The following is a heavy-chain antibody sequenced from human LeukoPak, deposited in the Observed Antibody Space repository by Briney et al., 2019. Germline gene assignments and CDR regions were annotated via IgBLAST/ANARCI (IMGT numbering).Heavy chain of an antibody. CDR2: TYYSGST. D-gene: IGHD5-18*01. V-gene: IGHV4-59*12. CDR1: GGSISRYY. CDR3: ARELSGYSYGIEGAFDI. Sequence: ASETLSLTCTVSGGSISRYYWSWIRQPPGKGLEWIGYTYYSGSTNYNPSLKSRVTISVDTSKNQFSLKLSSVTAADTAVYYCARELSGYSYGIEGAFDIWGQGTMVTVSS. J-gene: IGHJ3*02.